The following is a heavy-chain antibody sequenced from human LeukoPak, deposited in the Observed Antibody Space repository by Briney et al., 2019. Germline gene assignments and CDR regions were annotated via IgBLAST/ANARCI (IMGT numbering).Heavy chain of an antibody. Sequence: PGGSLRLSCAVSGFTLSNYGMSWVRQAPGKGLEWVAGISGSGGRTNYADSVKGRFTISRDNLKNTLYLQMNSLRVEDTAVYFCAKRGVVIRVILVGFHKEAYYFDSWGQGALVTVSS. CDR1: GFTLSNYG. J-gene: IGHJ4*02. CDR2: ISGSGGRT. CDR3: AKRGVVIRVILVGFHKEAYYFDS. V-gene: IGHV3-23*01. D-gene: IGHD3-22*01.